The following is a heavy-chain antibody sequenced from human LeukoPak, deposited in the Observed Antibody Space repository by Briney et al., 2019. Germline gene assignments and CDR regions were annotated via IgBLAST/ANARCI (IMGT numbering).Heavy chain of an antibody. D-gene: IGHD3-22*01. Sequence: SWVRQAPGKGLEWIGYIYYSGSTYYNPSLKSRVTISVDTSKNQFSLKLSSVTAADTAVYYCARGYYYDSSGYFRPFDYWGQGTLVTVSS. CDR2: IYYSGST. V-gene: IGHV4-30-4*08. J-gene: IGHJ4*02. CDR3: ARGYYYDSSGYFRPFDY.